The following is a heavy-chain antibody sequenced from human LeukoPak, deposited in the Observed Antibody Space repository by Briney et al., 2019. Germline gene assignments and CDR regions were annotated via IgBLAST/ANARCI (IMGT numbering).Heavy chain of an antibody. J-gene: IGHJ6*02. CDR2: INPNSGGT. CDR1: GYTFTGYY. V-gene: IGHV1-2*02. Sequence: GASVKVSCEASGYTFTGYYMHWVRQAPGQGLEWMGWINPNSGGTNYAQKFQGRVTMTRDTSISTAYMELSRLRSDDTAVYYCARDNYGDYPYYYYGMDVWGQGTTVTVSS. D-gene: IGHD4-17*01. CDR3: ARDNYGDYPYYYYGMDV.